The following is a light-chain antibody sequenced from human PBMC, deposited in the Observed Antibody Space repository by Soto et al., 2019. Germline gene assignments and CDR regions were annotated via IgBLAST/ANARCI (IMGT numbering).Light chain of an antibody. CDR1: QSVSSSY. Sequence: PGERATLSCRASQSVSSSYLAWYQQKPGQAPRLLIYGASSRATGIPDRFSGSGSGIDFTLTISRLEPEDFAVYYCQQYGSSPLTFGGGTKVDIK. J-gene: IGKJ4*01. CDR2: GAS. V-gene: IGKV3-20*01. CDR3: QQYGSSPLT.